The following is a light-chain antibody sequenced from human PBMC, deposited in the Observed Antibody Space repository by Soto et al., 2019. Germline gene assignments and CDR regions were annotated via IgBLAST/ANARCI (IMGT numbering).Light chain of an antibody. CDR3: QQYYSSTWT. V-gene: IGKV4-1*01. CDR2: WAS. J-gene: IGKJ1*01. Sequence: IVMTQSPDSLAVSLGERATINCKCGQRVLYSSNNQTYLDWYLQKPGQPPKLLIYWASTRESGVPALFSGSGAGTDCTRTISSLQAEDVAVAYCQQYYSSTWTFGQGTKVDIK. CDR1: QRVLYSSNNQTY.